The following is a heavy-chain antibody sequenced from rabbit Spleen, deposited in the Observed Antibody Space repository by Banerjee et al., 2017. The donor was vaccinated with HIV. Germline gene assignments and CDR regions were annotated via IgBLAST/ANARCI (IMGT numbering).Heavy chain of an antibody. Sequence: QSLEESGGDLVKPGASLTLTCTASGFSFSSTYMMCWVRQAPGRGLEWIACIDVGSNPKTYYASWADGRFTISKTSSTTVTLQMTSLTAADTATYFCARDPNGAYFYFNLWGQGTLVTVS. D-gene: IGHD2-1*01. J-gene: IGHJ4*01. CDR3: ARDPNGAYFYFNL. CDR1: GFSFSSTYM. V-gene: IGHV1S40*01. CDR2: IDVGSNPKT.